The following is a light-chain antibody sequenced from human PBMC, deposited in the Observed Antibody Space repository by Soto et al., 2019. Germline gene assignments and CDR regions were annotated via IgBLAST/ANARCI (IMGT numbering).Light chain of an antibody. CDR1: QSVSSSY. CDR3: QQYGSSRGRT. Sequence: EIVLTQSPGTLSLSPGERATLSCRASQSVSSSYLAWYQQKPGQAPRLLIYGASSRATGIPDRFSGSGSGTDFTLTISRLEPEDFAVYYRQQYGSSRGRTFGQGTKVDIK. CDR2: GAS. J-gene: IGKJ1*01. V-gene: IGKV3-20*01.